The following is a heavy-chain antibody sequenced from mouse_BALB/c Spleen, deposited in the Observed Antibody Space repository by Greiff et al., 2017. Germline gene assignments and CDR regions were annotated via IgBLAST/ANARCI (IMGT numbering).Heavy chain of an antibody. D-gene: IGHD2-13*01. Sequence: QVQLQQPGAELVKPGASVKLSCKASGYTFTSYCMHWVKQRPGQGLEWIGEINPSNGRTNYNEKFKSKATLTVDTSSITAYMQLSSLTSEDSAVYCGGRDGDYGYWGQGTTLTVSS. V-gene: IGHV1S81*02. J-gene: IGHJ2*01. CDR2: INPSNGRT. CDR3: GRDGDYGY. CDR1: GYTFTSYC.